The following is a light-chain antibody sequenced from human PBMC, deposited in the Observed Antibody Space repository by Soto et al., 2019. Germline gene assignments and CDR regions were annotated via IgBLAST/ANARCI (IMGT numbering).Light chain of an antibody. CDR1: QSVSSY. V-gene: IGKV3-11*01. J-gene: IGKJ5*01. CDR2: DAS. Sequence: EIVWTHSPATLSFSPGERATLSFRASQSVSSYLAWYQQKPGQAPRLLIYDASNRATGIPARFSGSGSGTDFTLTISSLEPEDFAVYYCQQRSNWPGTFGQGTRLEIK. CDR3: QQRSNWPGT.